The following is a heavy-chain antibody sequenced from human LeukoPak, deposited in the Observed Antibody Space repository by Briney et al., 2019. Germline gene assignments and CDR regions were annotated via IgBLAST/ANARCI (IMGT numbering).Heavy chain of an antibody. V-gene: IGHV3-30-3*01. CDR3: ARDTGSQDSSSWYGAVDY. J-gene: IGHJ4*02. D-gene: IGHD6-13*01. CDR2: ISNDGSNM. Sequence: GGSLRLSCAASGFTFSSYAMHWVRQAPGKGLEWRGVISNDGSNMYYADSVQGRFTISRDNSKKTLYLQVNSLRAEDTALYYCARDTGSQDSSSWYGAVDYWGQGTLVTVSS. CDR1: GFTFSSYA.